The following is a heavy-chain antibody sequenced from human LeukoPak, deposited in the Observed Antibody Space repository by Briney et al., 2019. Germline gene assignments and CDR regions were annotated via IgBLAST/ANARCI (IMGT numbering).Heavy chain of an antibody. D-gene: IGHD5-12*01. CDR1: GFTFSSYA. J-gene: IGHJ4*02. V-gene: IGHV3-9*01. Sequence: GGSLRLSCAASGFTFSSYAMHWVRQAPGKGLEWVSGISWNSGSIAYAGSVKGRFTISRDNAKNSLYLQMNSLRAEDTALYYCAKDFGRSAYDRPFDYWGQGTLVTVSS. CDR3: AKDFGRSAYDRPFDY. CDR2: ISWNSGSI.